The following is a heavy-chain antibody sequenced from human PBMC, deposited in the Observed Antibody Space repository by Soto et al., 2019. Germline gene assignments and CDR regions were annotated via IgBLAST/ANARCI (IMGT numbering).Heavy chain of an antibody. CDR3: ARLPRDCNKTSCYYADH. D-gene: IGHD3-3*01. V-gene: IGHV5-51*01. Sequence: GESLKISCKGSGYSFTSYWIGWVRQMPGRGLEWVGIMYPGDSDTRYNPSLQGHVTLSVDVTVSTAFLQWRSLETSDTGMYFCARLPRDCNKTSCYYADHWGQGTQVTVSS. J-gene: IGHJ4*02. CDR1: GYSFTSYW. CDR2: MYPGDSDT.